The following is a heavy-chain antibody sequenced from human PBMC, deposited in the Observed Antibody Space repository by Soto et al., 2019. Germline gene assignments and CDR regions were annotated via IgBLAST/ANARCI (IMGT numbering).Heavy chain of an antibody. CDR1: GFTLSSYT. CDR2: ISGSGGST. J-gene: IGHJ4*02. CDR3: AKDYYSSGWYQTFDY. D-gene: IGHD6-19*01. V-gene: IGHV3-23*01. Sequence: GKSLRLSCAASGFTLSSYTISWVRQAPGKRLEWFSAISGSGGSTYYADSVKGRFTISRDNSKNTLYLQMNSLRAEDTAVYYCAKDYYSSGWYQTFDYWGQGTLVTVSS.